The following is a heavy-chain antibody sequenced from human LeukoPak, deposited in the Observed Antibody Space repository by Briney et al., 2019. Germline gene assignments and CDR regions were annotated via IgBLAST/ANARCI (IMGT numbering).Heavy chain of an antibody. Sequence: PGGSLRLSCAASGFTFSSYGMNWVRQAPGKGLEWVAVISYDGSNKYYADSVKGRFTISRDNSKNTLYLQMNSLRAEDTAVYYCARDPQGSGKKGLMGPDYWGQGTLVTVSS. V-gene: IGHV3-30*19. J-gene: IGHJ4*02. CDR3: ARDPQGSGKKGLMGPDY. CDR2: ISYDGSNK. CDR1: GFTFSSYG. D-gene: IGHD6-25*01.